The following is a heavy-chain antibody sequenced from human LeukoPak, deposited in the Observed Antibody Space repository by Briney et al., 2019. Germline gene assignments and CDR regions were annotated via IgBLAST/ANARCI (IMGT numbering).Heavy chain of an antibody. V-gene: IGHV4-39*01. D-gene: IGHD5-12*01. CDR1: GGSISSSSYY. Sequence: SETLSLTCTVSGGSISSSSYYWGWIRQPPGKGLEWIGSIYYSGSTYYNPSLKSRVTISVDTSKNQFSLKLSSVSAADTAVYYCARILGAVEIGYWGQGTLVTVSS. J-gene: IGHJ4*02. CDR2: IYYSGST. CDR3: ARILGAVEIGY.